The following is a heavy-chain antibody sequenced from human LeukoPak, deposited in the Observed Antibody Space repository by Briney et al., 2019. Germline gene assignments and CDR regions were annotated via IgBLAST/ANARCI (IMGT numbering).Heavy chain of an antibody. V-gene: IGHV1-2*02. CDR3: ARGLISSSSRHGFDY. CDR2: INPNTGGT. D-gene: IGHD6-6*01. J-gene: IGHJ4*02. Sequence: ASVKVSCKASGYTFSGYYMHWVRQAPGQGLEWMGWINPNTGGTNYAQKFQGRVTMTRDTSISTAYMDLNRLRSDDTAVYYCARGLISSSSRHGFDYWGQGTLVTVSS. CDR1: GYTFSGYY.